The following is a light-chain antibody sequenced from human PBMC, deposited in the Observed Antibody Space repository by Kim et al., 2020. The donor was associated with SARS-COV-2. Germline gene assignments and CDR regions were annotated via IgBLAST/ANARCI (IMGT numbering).Light chain of an antibody. J-gene: IGKJ4*01. CDR2: DAS. V-gene: IGKV3-11*01. CDR3: QQYSSWPLT. Sequence: EIVLTQSPATLSLSPGERATVSCRASQSVSTYLAWYQQKPGQAPRLLIYDASKRATDIPARFTGSGSGTDSTLTISSLEPEDFAVYYCQQYSSWPLTFGGGTKVDIK. CDR1: QSVSTY.